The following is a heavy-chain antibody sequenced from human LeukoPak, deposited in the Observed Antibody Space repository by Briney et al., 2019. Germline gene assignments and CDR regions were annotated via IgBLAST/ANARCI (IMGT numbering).Heavy chain of an antibody. CDR2: IYYSGST. CDR1: GGSISSSSYY. V-gene: IGHV4-61*05. Sequence: SETLSLTCTVSGGSISSSSYYWSWIRQPPGKGLEWIGYIYYSGSTNYNPSLKSRVTISVDTSKNQFSLKLSSVTAADTAVYYCARQVGSGRVTRYYFDYWGQGTLVTVSS. D-gene: IGHD2-2*03. J-gene: IGHJ4*02. CDR3: ARQVGSGRVTRYYFDY.